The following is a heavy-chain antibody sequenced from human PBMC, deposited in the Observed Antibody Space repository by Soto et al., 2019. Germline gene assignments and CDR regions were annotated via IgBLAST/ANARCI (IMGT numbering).Heavy chain of an antibody. CDR1: GYSFTSYW. D-gene: IGHD2-2*03. V-gene: IGHV5-51*01. Sequence: GESLKISCKGSGYSFTSYWIGWVRQMPGKGLEWMGIIYPGDSDTRYSPSFQGQVTISADKSISTAYLQWSSLKASDTAMYYCARHKFGYCSSTSCYLFDYWGQGTLVTAPQ. J-gene: IGHJ4*02. CDR2: IYPGDSDT. CDR3: ARHKFGYCSSTSCYLFDY.